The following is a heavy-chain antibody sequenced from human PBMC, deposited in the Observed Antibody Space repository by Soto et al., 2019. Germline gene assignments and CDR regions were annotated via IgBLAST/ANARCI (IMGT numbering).Heavy chain of an antibody. Sequence: QVQLVQSGAEVKKPGASVKVSCKASGYTFTSYAMHWVRQAPGQRLEWMGWINAGNGNTKYSQKFQRRVTITRDTSASTAYMELSSLRSEDTAVYYCARDIMAAAPDYWGQGTLVTVSS. V-gene: IGHV1-3*01. D-gene: IGHD6-13*01. CDR1: GYTFTSYA. J-gene: IGHJ4*02. CDR3: ARDIMAAAPDY. CDR2: INAGNGNT.